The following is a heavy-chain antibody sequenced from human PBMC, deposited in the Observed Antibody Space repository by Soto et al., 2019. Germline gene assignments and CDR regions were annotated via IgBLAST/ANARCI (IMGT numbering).Heavy chain of an antibody. CDR1: GCSFSSYE. Sequence: GSLRLSCAAAGCSFSSYERNWVRQAPGKGLEWISYIGGSGGTKYSADSVKGRFIISRDNAQNSLYLQMNSLRVEDTAVYYCARDRGGDVGQFLFPDGFDLWGQGTMVTVSS. D-gene: IGHD3-10*01. V-gene: IGHV3-48*03. CDR2: IGGSGGTK. J-gene: IGHJ3*01. CDR3: ARDRGGDVGQFLFPDGFDL.